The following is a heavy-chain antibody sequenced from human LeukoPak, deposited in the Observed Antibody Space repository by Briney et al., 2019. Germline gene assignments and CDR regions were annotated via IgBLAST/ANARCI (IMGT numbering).Heavy chain of an antibody. CDR1: GGSISSYY. Sequence: ASETLSLTCTVSGGSISSYYWSWIRQPPGKGLERSGYIYDSGSTNYNPSRKSRVSIAVDTSKNQFSLKLSSVTAADTAVYYCARENYYGVNKWFDHWGQGTLVTVSS. D-gene: IGHD1-26*01. J-gene: IGHJ5*02. V-gene: IGHV4-59*01. CDR2: IYDSGST. CDR3: ARENYYGVNKWFDH.